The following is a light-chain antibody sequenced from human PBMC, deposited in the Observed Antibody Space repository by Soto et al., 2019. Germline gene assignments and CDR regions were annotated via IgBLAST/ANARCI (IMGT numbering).Light chain of an antibody. CDR3: AAWDDSLNGQV. J-gene: IGLJ2*01. CDR1: SSNIGSNT. Sequence: QSVLTQPPSASGTPGQRVTISCSGSSSNIGSNTVNWYQQLPGSAPKLLIYSDNQRPSGVPDRFSGSKSGASAYLAISGLQSVDEADYYCAAWDDSLNGQVFGEGTKVTVL. CDR2: SDN. V-gene: IGLV1-44*01.